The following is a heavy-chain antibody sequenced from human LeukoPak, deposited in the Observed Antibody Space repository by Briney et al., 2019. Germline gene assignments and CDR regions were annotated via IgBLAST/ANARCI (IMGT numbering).Heavy chain of an antibody. CDR2: ISSRSTYI. CDR3: ARDPYSGNYGAYYYYYMDV. J-gene: IGHJ6*03. CDR1: GFTFDDYS. Sequence: PGGSLRLSCAASGFTFDDYSMNWVRQAPGKGLEWVSSISSRSTYIYYADSVKGRFTISRDNAKNSLYLQMNSLRAEDTAVYYCARDPYSGNYGAYYYYYMDVWGKGTTVTISS. D-gene: IGHD1-26*01. V-gene: IGHV3-21*01.